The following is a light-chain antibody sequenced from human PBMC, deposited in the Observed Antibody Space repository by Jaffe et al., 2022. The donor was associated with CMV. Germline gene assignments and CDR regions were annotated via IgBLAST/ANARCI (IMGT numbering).Light chain of an antibody. CDR1: QSVNSNY. CDR2: GAS. V-gene: IGKV3-20*01. Sequence: EIVLTQSPGTLSLSPGERVTLSCRASQSVNSNYLAWYQQKPGRAPRLLIYGASSRATGIPDRFSGSGSATDFTLTISRLEPEDFAVYYCQHYGNSSYTFGQGTKLQIK. CDR3: QHYGNSSYT. J-gene: IGKJ2*01.